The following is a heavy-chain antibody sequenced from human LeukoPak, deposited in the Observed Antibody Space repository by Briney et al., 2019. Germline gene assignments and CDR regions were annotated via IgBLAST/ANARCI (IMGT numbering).Heavy chain of an antibody. D-gene: IGHD3-3*01. V-gene: IGHV3-30*02. J-gene: IGHJ6*04. Sequence: GGSPRLSCAASGFTLSSYGMHWVRQAPGKGLEWVAFIRYDGSKKYYADSVKGRFTISRDNSKNTLYLQMNSLRAEDTAVYYCARIDFWMGMDVWGKGTTVTVSS. CDR2: IRYDGSKK. CDR1: GFTLSSYG. CDR3: ARIDFWMGMDV.